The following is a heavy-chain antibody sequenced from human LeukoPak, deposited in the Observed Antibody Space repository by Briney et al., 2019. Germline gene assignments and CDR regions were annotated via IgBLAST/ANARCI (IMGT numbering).Heavy chain of an antibody. Sequence: GGSLRLSCAASGFTFSSYSMNWVRQAPGKGLEWVSSISSSSSYIYYADSVKGRFTISRDNAKNSLYLQMNSLRAEDTAVYYCARDCSYDILTGFFDYWGQGTLVTVSS. CDR1: GFTFSSYS. D-gene: IGHD3-9*01. J-gene: IGHJ4*02. CDR3: ARDCSYDILTGFFDY. V-gene: IGHV3-21*01. CDR2: ISSSSSYI.